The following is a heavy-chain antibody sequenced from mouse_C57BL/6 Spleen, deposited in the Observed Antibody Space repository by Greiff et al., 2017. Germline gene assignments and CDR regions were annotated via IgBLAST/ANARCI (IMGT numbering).Heavy chain of an antibody. D-gene: IGHD3-2*02. CDR1: GYSITSGYY. Sequence: EVKLMESGPGLVKPSQSLSLTCSVTGYSITSGYYWNWIRQFPGNKLEWMGYISYDGSNNYNPSLKNRISITRDTSKNQFFLKLNSVTTEDTATYYCARDLSSGYVKGAMDYWGQGTSVTVSS. CDR3: ARDLSSGYVKGAMDY. V-gene: IGHV3-6*01. CDR2: ISYDGSN. J-gene: IGHJ4*01.